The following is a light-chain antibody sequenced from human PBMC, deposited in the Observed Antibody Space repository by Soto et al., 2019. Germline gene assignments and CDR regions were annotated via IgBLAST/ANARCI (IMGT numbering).Light chain of an antibody. CDR1: EDIMNN. V-gene: IGKV1-33*01. J-gene: IGKJ3*01. CDR2: DAS. Sequence: DIQMTQSPSSLSASIGDRVTITCQASEDIMNNLNWYQQKTGKVPKLLISDASTLEPGVPSRFSGSGSGTDFTFTISSLQPEDVATYYCQQYDNGPAFIFGPGTRVDIK. CDR3: QQYDNGPAFI.